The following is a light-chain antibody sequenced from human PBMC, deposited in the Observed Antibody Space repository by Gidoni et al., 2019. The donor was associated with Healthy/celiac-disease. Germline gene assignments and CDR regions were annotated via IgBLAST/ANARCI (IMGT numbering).Light chain of an antibody. V-gene: IGKV1-39*01. CDR2: AAS. Sequence: DIQMTQSPSPLSASVGDRVTITCRESQSISSYLNWYQQKPGKAPKLLIYAASSLQSGVPSRFSGSGSGTDFTLTISSLQPEDFATYYCQQSYSTPPCSFGQGTKLEIK. J-gene: IGKJ2*04. CDR3: QQSYSTPPCS. CDR1: QSISSY.